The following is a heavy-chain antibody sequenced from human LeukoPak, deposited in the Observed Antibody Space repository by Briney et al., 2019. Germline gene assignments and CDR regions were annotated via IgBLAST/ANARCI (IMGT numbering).Heavy chain of an antibody. D-gene: IGHD2-2*01. J-gene: IGHJ5*02. CDR2: INPSGGST. CDR3: ATNLGSRQLLFRLTLGPEIP. Sequence: ASVKVSCKASGYTFTGYYMHWVRQAPGQGLEWMGIINPSGGSTSYAQKFQGRVTMTRDMSTSTVYMELSSLRSEDTAVYYCATNLGSRQLLFRLTLGPEIPWGQGTLVTVS. V-gene: IGHV1-46*01. CDR1: GYTFTGYY.